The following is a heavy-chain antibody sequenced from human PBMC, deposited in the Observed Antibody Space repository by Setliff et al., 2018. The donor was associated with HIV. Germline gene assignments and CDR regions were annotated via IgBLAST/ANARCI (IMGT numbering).Heavy chain of an antibody. V-gene: IGHV1-18*01. Sequence: ASVKVSCKASGYTISTSGISWVRQAPGQGLEWMGWISINNGNSNYGQQFQGRVTMTTDTSTNTACMELRSLRSDDTAVYYCARVQHAVVYSFEWFLMDFWGQGTLVTVS. CDR2: ISINNGNS. D-gene: IGHD3-3*01. CDR3: ARVQHAVVYSFEWFLMDF. J-gene: IGHJ4*02. CDR1: GYTISTSG.